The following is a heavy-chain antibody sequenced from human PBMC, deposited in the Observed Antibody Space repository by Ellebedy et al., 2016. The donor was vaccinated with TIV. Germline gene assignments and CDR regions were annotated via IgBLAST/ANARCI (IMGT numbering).Heavy chain of an antibody. CDR3: ARDRGSGSYYYYGMDV. Sequence: ASVKVSCKASGYTFTSYYMHWVRQAPGQGLEWMGIINPSGGSTSYAQKFQGRVTMTRDTSISTAYMELSRLRSDDTAVYYCARDRGSGSYYYYGMDVWGQGTTVTVSS. D-gene: IGHD3-10*01. CDR1: GYTFTSYY. J-gene: IGHJ6*02. V-gene: IGHV1-46*01. CDR2: INPSGGST.